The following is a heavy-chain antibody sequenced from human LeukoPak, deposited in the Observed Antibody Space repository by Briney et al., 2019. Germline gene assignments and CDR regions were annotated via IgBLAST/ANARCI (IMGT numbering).Heavy chain of an antibody. J-gene: IGHJ6*02. Sequence: SVKVSCKASGGTFSSYAISWVRQAPGQGLEWTGRIIPILGIANYAQKFQGRVTITADKSTSTAYMELSSLRSEDTAVYYCARETVAGTVMSYYGMDVWGQGTTVTVSS. D-gene: IGHD6-19*01. CDR2: IIPILGIA. CDR1: GGTFSSYA. CDR3: ARETVAGTVMSYYGMDV. V-gene: IGHV1-69*04.